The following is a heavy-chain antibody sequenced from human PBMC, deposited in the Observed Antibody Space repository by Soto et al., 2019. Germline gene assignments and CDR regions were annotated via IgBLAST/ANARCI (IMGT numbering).Heavy chain of an antibody. V-gene: IGHV1-3*01. Sequence: ASVKVSCKASGYTFTSYAMHWVRQAPGQRLEWMGWINAGNGNTKYSQKFQGRVTITRDTSASTAYMELSSLRSEDTAVYYCARGSSIAASPDAFDIWGQGTMVTVSS. CDR3: ARGSSIAASPDAFDI. J-gene: IGHJ3*02. CDR1: GYTFTSYA. CDR2: INAGNGNT. D-gene: IGHD6-6*01.